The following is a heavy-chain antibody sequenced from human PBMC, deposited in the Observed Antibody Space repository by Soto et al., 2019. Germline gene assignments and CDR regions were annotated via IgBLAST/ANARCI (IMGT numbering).Heavy chain of an antibody. D-gene: IGHD6-19*01. V-gene: IGHV1-2*02. CDR1: GYTFTGYY. Sequence: ASVKVSCKAAGYTFTGYYMHWVRQAPGQGLEWMGWIYPNSGGTNYAQKFQGRVTMTRDTSISTAYMELSRLRSDDTPAYYCATDTQWLVRRYYYHGMDVWGQGTTVTVSS. CDR2: IYPNSGGT. J-gene: IGHJ6*02. CDR3: ATDTQWLVRRYYYHGMDV.